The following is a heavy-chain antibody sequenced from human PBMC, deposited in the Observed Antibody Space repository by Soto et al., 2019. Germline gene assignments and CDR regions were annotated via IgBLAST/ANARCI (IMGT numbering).Heavy chain of an antibody. CDR3: ARSLLTSSWYAGS. CDR1: VYSISSGYY. CDR2: IYHSGTT. D-gene: IGHD6-13*01. Sequence: PSETLSLTCVVSVYSISSGYYWGCIRQPPGKGLEWIGSIYHSGTTYYNPSLKSRVTISLDTSRNQFSLKLTSVTAADTAVYYCARSLLTSSWYAGSWGQGTLVTVSS. V-gene: IGHV4-38-2*01. J-gene: IGHJ5*02.